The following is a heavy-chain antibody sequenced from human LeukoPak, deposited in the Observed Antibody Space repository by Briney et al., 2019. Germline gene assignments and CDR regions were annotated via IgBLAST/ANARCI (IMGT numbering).Heavy chain of an antibody. D-gene: IGHD5-24*01. CDR2: IRFDGTTQ. Sequence: GGXLRLSCAASGFIFSNYGMHWVRLSPDKGLEGLTFIRFDGTTQYYADSVRGRFTISRDNSKDTVSLQMYSLRAEDTGIYYCAKEGGDGSPFDYWGQGILVTVSS. J-gene: IGHJ4*02. CDR1: GFIFSNYG. V-gene: IGHV3-30*02. CDR3: AKEGGDGSPFDY.